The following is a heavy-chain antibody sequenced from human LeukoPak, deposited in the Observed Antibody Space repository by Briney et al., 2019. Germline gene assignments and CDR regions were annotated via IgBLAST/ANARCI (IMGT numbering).Heavy chain of an antibody. CDR2: IWYHGSNK. CDR3: ARDQAVNYYYGMDV. CDR1: GFTFSSYG. D-gene: IGHD6-19*01. Sequence: GGSLRLSCAASGFTFSSYGMHWVRQAPGKGLEWVSVIWYHGSNKYYADSVKGRFTISRDDSKNALYLQMNSLRAEDTAVYYCARDQAVNYYYGMDVWGKGTTVTVSS. J-gene: IGHJ6*04. V-gene: IGHV3-33*01.